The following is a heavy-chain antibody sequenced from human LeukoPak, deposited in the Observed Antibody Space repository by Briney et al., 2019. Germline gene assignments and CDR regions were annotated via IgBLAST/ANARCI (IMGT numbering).Heavy chain of an antibody. D-gene: IGHD3-10*01. J-gene: IGHJ3*02. V-gene: IGHV3-30*02. CDR2: IKFHGHET. Sequence: SGGSLRLSCVASGFNFNNYDLHWVRQAPGKGLEWVAFIKFHGHETFYADSVGGRFTFSRDNSRNTSYLQMNSLRSEDTAVYFCARARGAYAFDMWGQGTMVTVSS. CDR3: ARARGAYAFDM. CDR1: GFNFNNYD.